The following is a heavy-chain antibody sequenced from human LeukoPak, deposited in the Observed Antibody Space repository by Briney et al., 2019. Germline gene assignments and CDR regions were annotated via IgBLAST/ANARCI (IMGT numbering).Heavy chain of an antibody. CDR2: ISWNSGSI. Sequence: GRSLRLSCAASGFTFDDYAMHWVRQAPGKGLEWVSGISWNSGSIGYADSVKGRFTISRDNAKNSLYLQMNSLRAEDTALYYCASAYSYSSSWSDYWGQGILVTVFS. CDR1: GFTFDDYA. CDR3: ASAYSYSSSWSDY. J-gene: IGHJ4*02. D-gene: IGHD6-13*01. V-gene: IGHV3-9*01.